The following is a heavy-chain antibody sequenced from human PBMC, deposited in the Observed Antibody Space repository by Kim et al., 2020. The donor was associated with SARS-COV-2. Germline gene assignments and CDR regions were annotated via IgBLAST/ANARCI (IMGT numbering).Heavy chain of an antibody. J-gene: IGHJ4*02. Sequence: LSLTCAASGFTFSDYYMSWIRQAPGKGLEWVSYISSSGSTIYYADSVKGRFTISRDNAKNSLYLQMNSLRAEDTAVYYCARDSAAYSGEFDYWGQGTLVTVSS. CDR3: ARDSAAYSGEFDY. V-gene: IGHV3-11*01. CDR2: ISSSGSTI. D-gene: IGHD1-26*01. CDR1: GFTFSDYY.